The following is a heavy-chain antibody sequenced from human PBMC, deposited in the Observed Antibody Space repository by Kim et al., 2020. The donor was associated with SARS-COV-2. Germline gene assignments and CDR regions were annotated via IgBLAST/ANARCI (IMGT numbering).Heavy chain of an antibody. J-gene: IGHJ1*01. Sequence: GGSLRLSCAASGFTFSSYGMHWVRQAPGKGLEWVAVISYDGSNKYYADSVKGRFTISRDNSKNTLYLQMNSLRAEDTAVYYCAKDLTYYYDSSGSGDLQHWGQGTLVTVSS. CDR2: ISYDGSNK. CDR1: GFTFSSYG. D-gene: IGHD3-22*01. CDR3: AKDLTYYYDSSGSGDLQH. V-gene: IGHV3-30*18.